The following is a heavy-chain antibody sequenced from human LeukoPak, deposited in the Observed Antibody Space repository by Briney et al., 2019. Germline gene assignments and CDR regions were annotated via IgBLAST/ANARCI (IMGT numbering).Heavy chain of an antibody. J-gene: IGHJ4*02. V-gene: IGHV3-23*02. D-gene: IGHD1-1*01. CDR1: GFTFSSYA. CDR3: ARRMNGTWYYFDY. Sequence: PGGSLRLSCAASGFTFSSYAMTWVRQAPGKGLEWVSVISASGGSTYYRDSVKGRFTISRDNSKNTLNLQMNSLRAEDTAVYFCARRMNGTWYYFDYWGQGTQVTVSS. CDR2: ISASGGST.